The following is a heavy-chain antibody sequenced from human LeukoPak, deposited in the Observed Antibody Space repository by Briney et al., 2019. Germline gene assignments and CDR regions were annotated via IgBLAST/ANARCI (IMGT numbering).Heavy chain of an antibody. CDR1: GYTFTGYY. CDR2: INPNSGVT. V-gene: IGHV1-2*02. CDR3: ARGDDSNSYFDY. Sequence: ASVKVSCKTSGYTFTGYYMHWVRQAPGQGLEWMGWINPNSGVTSYARKLQGRVTVTRDTSISTAYMELSRLRSDDTAVYYCARGDDSNSYFDYWGQGTLVSVPS. D-gene: IGHD5-24*01. J-gene: IGHJ4*02.